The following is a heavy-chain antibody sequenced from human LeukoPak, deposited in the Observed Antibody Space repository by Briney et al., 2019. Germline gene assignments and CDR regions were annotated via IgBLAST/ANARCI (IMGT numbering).Heavy chain of an antibody. CDR2: TDGSRT. V-gene: IGHV3-74*01. D-gene: IGHD1-14*01. CDR3: ARDDYNRL. Sequence: PGGSLRLSCAASGFIFDKSWMHWVRQAPGKGLVWVSRTDGSRTTYADSVKGRFSVSMDNAQNTLYLQMNSLRAEDTAVYYCARDDYNRLWGQGTLVTVSS. J-gene: IGHJ4*02. CDR1: GFIFDKSW.